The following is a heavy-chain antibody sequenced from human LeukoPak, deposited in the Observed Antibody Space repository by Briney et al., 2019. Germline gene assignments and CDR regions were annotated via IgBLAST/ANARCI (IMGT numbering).Heavy chain of an antibody. Sequence: GGSLRLSCAASGFTFRTSNMNWVRQAPGKGLEWVSYISSSSRTIYYADSVKGRFTISRDNAKNSLYLQMNSLRAEDTAVYYCARDGDLTGYYSVFDYWGQGTLVSVSS. V-gene: IGHV3-48*04. J-gene: IGHJ4*02. D-gene: IGHD3-9*01. CDR1: GFTFRTSN. CDR2: ISSSSRTI. CDR3: ARDGDLTGYYSVFDY.